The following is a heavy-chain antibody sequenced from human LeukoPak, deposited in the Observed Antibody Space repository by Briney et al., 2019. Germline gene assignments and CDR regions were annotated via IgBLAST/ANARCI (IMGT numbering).Heavy chain of an antibody. D-gene: IGHD6-13*01. V-gene: IGHV4-59*02. J-gene: IGHJ4*02. CDR1: GFTVSSNY. Sequence: GSLRLSCAASGFTVSSNYRSWVRQSPGKGLEWLGYYHSGNTDYSPSLKSRVTMSVDTSKNQFSLKVNSVTAADTAVYYCARDQVSRWFYYWGQGTLVTVSS. CDR2: YHSGNT. CDR3: ARDQVSRWFYY.